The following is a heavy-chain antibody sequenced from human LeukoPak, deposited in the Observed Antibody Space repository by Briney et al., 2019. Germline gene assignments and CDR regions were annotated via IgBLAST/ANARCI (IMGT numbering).Heavy chain of an antibody. V-gene: IGHV3-66*01. D-gene: IGHD6-6*01. CDR3: ARGFGYSSSSRYFDY. J-gene: IGHJ4*02. Sequence: QPGGSLRLSCAASGFTVSSNYMSWVRQAPGKGLEWVSVIYSGGSTYYADSVKGRFTISRDNSKNTLYLQMNSLRAEDTAVYYCARGFGYSSSSRYFDYWGQGTLVTVSS. CDR2: IYSGGST. CDR1: GFTVSSNY.